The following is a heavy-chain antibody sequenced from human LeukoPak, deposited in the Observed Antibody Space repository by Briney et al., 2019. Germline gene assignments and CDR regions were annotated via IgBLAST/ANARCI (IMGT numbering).Heavy chain of an antibody. J-gene: IGHJ3*02. D-gene: IGHD1-26*01. CDR2: ISYDGSNK. V-gene: IGHV3-30*18. CDR1: GFTFSSYG. Sequence: PGRSLRLSCAASGFTFSSYGMHWVRQAPGKGLEWVAVISYDGSNKYYADSVKGRFTISRDNSKNTLYLQMNSLRAEDTAVYYCAKALVEWELQEGDAFDIWGQGTMVTVSS. CDR3: AKALVEWELQEGDAFDI.